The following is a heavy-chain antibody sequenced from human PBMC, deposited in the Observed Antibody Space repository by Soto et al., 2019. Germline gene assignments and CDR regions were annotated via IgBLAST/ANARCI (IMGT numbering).Heavy chain of an antibody. V-gene: IGHV3-33*01. CDR1: GFTFKNYG. Sequence: QVQLVESGGGVVQPGRSLGLSCAASGFTFKNYGMHWFRQAPGKGLEWVAVIFYDESKEYYADSVKGRFTISRDNSKNTLFVQMNTLRAEDTAVYYCARDIRSTYFDSWGQGTLVTVSS. J-gene: IGHJ4*02. CDR2: IFYDESKE. CDR3: ARDIRSTYFDS. D-gene: IGHD2-21*01.